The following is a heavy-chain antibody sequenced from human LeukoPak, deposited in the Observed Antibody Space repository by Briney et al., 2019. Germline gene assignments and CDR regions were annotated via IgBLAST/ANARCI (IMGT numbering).Heavy chain of an antibody. J-gene: IGHJ3*02. CDR2: IYSGGNT. CDR3: ARGVGQDAFDI. Sequence: GGSLRLSCAASGFTVRNHYMSWVRQAPGKGLEWVSVIYSGGNTYYADSVKGRFTFSKDNSKNTLYLQMTNLRVEDTAIYYRARGVGQDAFDIWGQGTMVTVSS. CDR1: GFTVRNHY. D-gene: IGHD1-26*01. V-gene: IGHV3-53*01.